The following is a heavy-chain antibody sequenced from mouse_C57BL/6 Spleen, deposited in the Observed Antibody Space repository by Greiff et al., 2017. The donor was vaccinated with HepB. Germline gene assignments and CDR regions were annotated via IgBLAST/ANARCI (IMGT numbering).Heavy chain of an antibody. CDR3: TIPGGYDVAWFAY. CDR2: IDPETGGT. D-gene: IGHD2-2*01. J-gene: IGHJ3*01. Sequence: VQLQQSGAELVRPGASVTLSCKASGYTFTDYEMHWVKQTPVHGLEWIGAIDPETGGTAYNQKFKGKAILTADKSSSPAYMELRSLTSADSAVYYCTIPGGYDVAWFAYWGQGTLVTVSA. V-gene: IGHV1-15*01. CDR1: GYTFTDYE.